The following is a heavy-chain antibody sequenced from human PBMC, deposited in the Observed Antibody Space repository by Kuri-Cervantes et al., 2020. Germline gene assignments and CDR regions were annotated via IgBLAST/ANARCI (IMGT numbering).Heavy chain of an antibody. V-gene: IGHV3-30*02. Sequence: GESLKISCAASEFTFSTSAMHWVRQAPGKGLEWVAFIRYDGSNKYFADSVKGRFTISRDNSKNTLYLQMNSLRTEDTAVYYCAKDSSGYYYGSFENWGQGTLVTVSS. CDR1: EFTFSTSA. CDR3: AKDSSGYYYGSFEN. J-gene: IGHJ4*02. D-gene: IGHD3-22*01. CDR2: IRYDGSNK.